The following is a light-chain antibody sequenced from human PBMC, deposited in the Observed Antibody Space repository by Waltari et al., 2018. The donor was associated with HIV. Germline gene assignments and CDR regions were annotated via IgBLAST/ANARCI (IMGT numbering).Light chain of an antibody. Sequence: QSALTQPASVSGSPGQSITISCTGTSSAVGCYNLVSWYQQHPGKAPKLMIYEVSKRPSVVSNRFSGSKSGNTASLTISGLQAEDEADYYCCSYAGSSTWVFGGGTKLTVL. CDR3: CSYAGSSTWV. CDR2: EVS. CDR1: SSAVGCYNL. J-gene: IGLJ3*02. V-gene: IGLV2-23*02.